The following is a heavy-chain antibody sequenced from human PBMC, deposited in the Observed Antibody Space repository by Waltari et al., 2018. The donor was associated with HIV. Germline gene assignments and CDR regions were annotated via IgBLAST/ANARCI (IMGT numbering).Heavy chain of an antibody. Sequence: EVQLLESGGGLVQPGGSLRLSCTASGFTFDNYAMAWVRQVPGMGLEWVSSISGSGHATLYADSVKGRLTVFRDNSKNTLFLQFNSPTPEDTAFYFCVRTPNLTPTPSAGPIWEHWGQGTLVTVSA. D-gene: IGHD2-15*01. CDR3: VRTPNLTPTPSAGPIWEH. V-gene: IGHV3-23*01. CDR2: ISGSGHAT. J-gene: IGHJ1*01. CDR1: GFTFDNYA.